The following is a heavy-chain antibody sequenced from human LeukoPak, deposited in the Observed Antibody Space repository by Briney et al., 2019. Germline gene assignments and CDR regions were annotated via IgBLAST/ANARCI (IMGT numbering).Heavy chain of an antibody. Sequence: PSETLSLTCGVSREFISGYYWSWIRQPAGKGLEWIGRISSSGSTNYNPSLKSRVTISVDTSKNQFSLKLSSVTAADTAVYFCARGPYSYDSSGAFDIWGQGTMVTVSS. J-gene: IGHJ3*02. CDR2: ISSSGST. CDR1: REFISGYY. V-gene: IGHV4-4*07. D-gene: IGHD3-22*01. CDR3: ARGPYSYDSSGAFDI.